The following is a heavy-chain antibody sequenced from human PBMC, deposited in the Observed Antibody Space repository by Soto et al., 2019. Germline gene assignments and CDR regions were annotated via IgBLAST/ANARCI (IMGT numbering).Heavy chain of an antibody. V-gene: IGHV3-23*01. CDR1: GFICSSYD. Sequence: EVQMLESGGGLAQPGGSLRLSCAVSGFICSSYDMSWVRQAPGKGLEWVSTILVGGSTHYEDSVKGRFTISRDTSKNTVYLQMNSLTAGDTAFYYGAKATATSGGAFEIYGQGTMVTVSS. CDR2: ILVGGST. CDR3: AKATATSGGAFEI. D-gene: IGHD1-1*01. J-gene: IGHJ3*02.